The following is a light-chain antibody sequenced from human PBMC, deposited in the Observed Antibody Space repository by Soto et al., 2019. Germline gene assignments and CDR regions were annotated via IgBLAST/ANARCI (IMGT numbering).Light chain of an antibody. Sequence: EGVFTQSPGTLSLSPGERATLVCWSSHSVSGSYLTWYQQKPGQAPRLLIYGASSRATGIPDRFSGSGSGTDFTLTISRLEPEDFAVYYCQYYGSSVFTFGPGTKVDIK. CDR2: GAS. CDR3: QYYGSSVFT. J-gene: IGKJ3*01. V-gene: IGKV3-20*01. CDR1: HSVSGSY.